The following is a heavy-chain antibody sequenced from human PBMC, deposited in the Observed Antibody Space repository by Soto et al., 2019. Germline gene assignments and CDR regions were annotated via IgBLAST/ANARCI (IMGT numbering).Heavy chain of an antibody. J-gene: IGHJ4*02. V-gene: IGHV1-3*05. CDR2: INAGNGNT. CDR1: GYTFTSYA. Sequence: QVKLVQSGAEEKKPGASVKVSCKASGYTFTSYAMHWVRQAPGQRLEWMGWINAGNGNTKYSQKFQGRVTITRDTSSSTAYMEMRSMRFVDTAVYYCGGECADFDFWGQGTLVTVSS. CDR3: GGECADFDF.